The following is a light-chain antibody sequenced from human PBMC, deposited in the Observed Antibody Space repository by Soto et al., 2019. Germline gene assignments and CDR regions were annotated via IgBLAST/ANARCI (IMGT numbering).Light chain of an antibody. CDR2: RAT. CDR1: RNIGSW. Sequence: DIQMTQSPSILSASTGDRVTITCRANRNIGSWLAWYQQKPGKAPKLLIYRATTLEGGVPSRFSGSASGTQFTLTISSVQPDDFATYYCQQHSDYPLTYGGGTKV. V-gene: IGKV1-5*03. J-gene: IGKJ4*01. CDR3: QQHSDYPLT.